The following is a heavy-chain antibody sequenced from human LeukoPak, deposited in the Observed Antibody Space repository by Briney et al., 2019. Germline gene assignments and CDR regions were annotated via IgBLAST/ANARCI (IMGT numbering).Heavy chain of an antibody. CDR3: ARDGLDGYKDY. V-gene: IGHV1-2*02. CDR2: INPNSGGT. D-gene: IGHD5-24*01. CDR1: GYTFTSYG. Sequence: EASVKVSCKASGYTFTSYGISWVRQAPGQGLEWMGWINPNSGGTNYAQKFQGRVTMTRDTSISTAYMELSSLRSDDTAIYYCARDGLDGYKDYWGQGTPVTVSS. J-gene: IGHJ4*02.